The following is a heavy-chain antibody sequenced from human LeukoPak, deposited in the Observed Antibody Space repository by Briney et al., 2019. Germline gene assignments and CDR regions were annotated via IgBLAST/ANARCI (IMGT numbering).Heavy chain of an antibody. J-gene: IGHJ4*02. V-gene: IGHV1-18*01. CDR2: ISADTGNT. CDR3: ARESLQAGSTSDFDY. CDR1: GYSFNSYG. D-gene: IGHD1-7*01. Sequence: ASVKVSCKASGYSFNSYGFSWLRQAPGQGLEWMGWISADTGNTNFAQMFQGRLTMTTDTSTSTSHMELRSLTSNDTAVYYCARESLQAGSTSDFDYWGQGTLVTVSS.